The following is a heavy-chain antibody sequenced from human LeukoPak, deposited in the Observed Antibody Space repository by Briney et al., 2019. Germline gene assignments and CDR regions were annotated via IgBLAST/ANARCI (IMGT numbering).Heavy chain of an antibody. D-gene: IGHD2-2*02. J-gene: IGHJ4*02. CDR1: GFTFSNAW. CDR3: AKDGLAIRSPFDY. V-gene: IGHV3-23*01. CDR2: ISGSGGST. Sequence: GGSLRLSCAASGFTFSNAWMSWVRQAPGKGLEWVSAISGSGGSTYYADSVKGRFTISRDNSKNTLYLQMNSLRAEDTAVYYCAKDGLAIRSPFDYWGQGTLVTVSS.